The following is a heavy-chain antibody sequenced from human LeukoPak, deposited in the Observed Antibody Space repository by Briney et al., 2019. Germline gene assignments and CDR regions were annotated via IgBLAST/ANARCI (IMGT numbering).Heavy chain of an antibody. D-gene: IGHD1-26*01. CDR3: ARATNLLDSSGSYSPLFDY. CDR2: IYHSGSA. Sequence: SETLSPTCAVSGGSISSSNWWSWVRQPPGKGLEWIGEIYHSGSANYNPSLKSRVTISVDKSKNQFSLKLSSVTAADTAVYYCARATNLLDSSGSYSPLFDYWGQGTLVTVSS. CDR1: GGSISSSNW. J-gene: IGHJ4*02. V-gene: IGHV4-4*02.